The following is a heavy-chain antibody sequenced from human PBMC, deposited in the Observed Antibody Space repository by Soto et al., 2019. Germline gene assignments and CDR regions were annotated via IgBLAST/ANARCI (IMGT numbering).Heavy chain of an antibody. V-gene: IGHV4-31*03. CDR3: ARFYMVRGLMGAFDI. D-gene: IGHD3-10*01. J-gene: IGHJ3*02. CDR1: GGSISGGGYY. Sequence: QVQLQESGPGLVKPSQTLSLTCTVSGGSISGGGYYWSWIRQHPGKGLEWIGYIYYSGSTYYNPSLKSRVTTSVDTSKNQFSLKLSSVTGADTGVYFCARFYMVRGLMGAFDIWGQGTMVTVSS. CDR2: IYYSGST.